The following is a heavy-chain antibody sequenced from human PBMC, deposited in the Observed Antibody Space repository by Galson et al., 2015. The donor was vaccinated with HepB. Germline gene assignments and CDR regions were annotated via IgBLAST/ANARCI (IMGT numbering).Heavy chain of an antibody. D-gene: IGHD2/OR15-2a*01. V-gene: IGHV1-8*01. CDR2: INPNCGTT. CDR1: GYTFPSYA. J-gene: IGHJ3*01. CDR3: AREVTWIDVYYYDAFDV. Sequence: SVKVSCKASGYTFPSYAISWVRQATGQGLEWMGWINPNCGTTNYAQKFQGRVTMTTNKSISTAYMEVSSLRSEDTAVYYCAREVTWIDVYYYDAFDVWGQGTMVTVSS.